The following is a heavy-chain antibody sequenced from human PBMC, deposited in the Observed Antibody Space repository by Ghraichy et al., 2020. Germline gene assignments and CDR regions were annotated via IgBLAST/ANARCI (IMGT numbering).Heavy chain of an antibody. CDR2: ISHSGST. J-gene: IGHJ4*02. Sequence: SETLSLTCAVYGGSFSGYYWSWIRQSPGKGLEWIGEISHSGSTNYNPSLKSRVTISVDTSKNQFSLKLNSVTAADTAVYYCAREDYGGKTGFDYWGQGTLVTVSS. D-gene: IGHD4-23*01. CDR3: AREDYGGKTGFDY. CDR1: GGSFSGYY. V-gene: IGHV4-34*01.